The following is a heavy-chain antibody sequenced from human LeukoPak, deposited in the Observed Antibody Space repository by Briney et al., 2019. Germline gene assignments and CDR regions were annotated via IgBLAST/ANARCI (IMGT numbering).Heavy chain of an antibody. CDR3: ARWGATGCGDY. CDR2: ISDSSSTI. CDR1: GFTFSTYG. Sequence: GGSLRLSCVASGFTFSTYGMIWVRQAPGKGLEWVSYISDSSSTIYYADSVKGRLTISRDNAENVLYLQMNSLRAEDTAVYYCARWGATGCGDYWGQGTLVTVSS. J-gene: IGHJ4*02. D-gene: IGHD3-9*01. V-gene: IGHV3-48*03.